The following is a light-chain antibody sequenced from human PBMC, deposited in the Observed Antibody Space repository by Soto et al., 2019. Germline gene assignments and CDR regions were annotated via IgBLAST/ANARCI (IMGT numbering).Light chain of an antibody. CDR3: QQYGSSPRT. V-gene: IGKV3-20*01. CDR1: QSVSSSY. J-gene: IGKJ1*01. CDR2: GAS. Sequence: EIVLTQSPGTLSLSPGERATLSCRASQSVSSSYLAWYQQKPGQAPRLLIYGASNRATGIPDRFSGSGSGTDFTLTISRLELEDFAVYYCQQYGSSPRTFGQGTKVEIK.